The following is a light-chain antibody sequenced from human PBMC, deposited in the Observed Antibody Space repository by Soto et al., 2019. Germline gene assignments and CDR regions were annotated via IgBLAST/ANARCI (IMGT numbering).Light chain of an antibody. CDR1: QSISDIY. Sequence: EIVLTQSPGTLSLSPGERATLSCRASQSISDIYLAWYQQKPGQAPRLLIYAASRRAAGIPDRFSGSGSGTDFALTISRLEPEDFAMYYCQQYVTSPWTFGQGIKVEIK. J-gene: IGKJ1*01. V-gene: IGKV3-20*01. CDR2: AAS. CDR3: QQYVTSPWT.